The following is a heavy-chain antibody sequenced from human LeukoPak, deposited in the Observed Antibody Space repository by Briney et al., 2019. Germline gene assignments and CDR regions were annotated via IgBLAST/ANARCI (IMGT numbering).Heavy chain of an antibody. CDR3: VRESSSGCYLNN. Sequence: GGSLRLSCAASGFTFSSYGMHWVRQAPGKGLEWVAVIWYDGSNKYYADSVKGRFTISRDNSKNTLYLQMNSLRAEDTAVYYWVRESSSGCYLNNWGQGTWVTVSS. CDR1: GFTFSSYG. V-gene: IGHV3-33*01. D-gene: IGHD6-19*01. J-gene: IGHJ4*02. CDR2: IWYDGSNK.